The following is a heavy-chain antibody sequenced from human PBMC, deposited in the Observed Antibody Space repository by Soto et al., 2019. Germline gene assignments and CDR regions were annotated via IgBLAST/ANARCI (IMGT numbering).Heavy chain of an antibody. CDR2: ISYDGSNK. CDR3: AKNGPPSYYFDY. V-gene: IGHV3-30*18. CDR1: GFTFSSYG. J-gene: IGHJ4*02. Sequence: QVQLVESGGGVVQPGRSLRLSCAASGFTFSSYGMHWVRQAPGKGLEWVAVISYDGSNKYYADSVKGRFTISRDNSKNTLYLQMKSLRAEDTAVYYCAKNGPPSYYFDYWGQGTLVTVSS.